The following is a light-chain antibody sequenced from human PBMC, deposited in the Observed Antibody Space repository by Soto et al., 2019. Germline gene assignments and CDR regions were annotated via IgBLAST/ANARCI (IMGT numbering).Light chain of an antibody. CDR2: GAF. Sequence: EIVMTQSPATLSVSPGETATLSCRASQSVTYNLAWYQQKPGQGPRLLIYGAFTRATGIPARFSGSGSGTEFTLTISSLQSEDVAVYYCQQYKNWLPLTFGGGTKVEIK. CDR3: QQYKNWLPLT. CDR1: QSVTYN. J-gene: IGKJ4*01. V-gene: IGKV3-15*01.